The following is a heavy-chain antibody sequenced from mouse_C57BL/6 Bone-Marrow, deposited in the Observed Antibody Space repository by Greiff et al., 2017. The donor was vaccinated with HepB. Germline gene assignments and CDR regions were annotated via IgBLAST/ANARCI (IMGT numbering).Heavy chain of an antibody. CDR3: ARRMVTTGDY. D-gene: IGHD2-2*01. CDR1: GFTFSDYY. Sequence: EVKLMESGGGLVQPGGSLKLSCAASGFTFSDYYMYWVRQTPEKRLEWVAYISNGGGSTYYPDTVKGRFTISRDNAKNTLYLQMSRLKSEDTAMYYCARRMVTTGDYWGQGTSVTVSS. CDR2: ISNGGGST. J-gene: IGHJ4*01. V-gene: IGHV5-12*01.